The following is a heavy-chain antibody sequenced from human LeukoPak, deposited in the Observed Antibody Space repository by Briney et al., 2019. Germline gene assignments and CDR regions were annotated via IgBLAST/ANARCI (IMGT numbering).Heavy chain of an antibody. CDR1: GGSISSSSYY. CDR2: IYYSGST. V-gene: IGHV4-39*01. Sequence: SETLSLTCTVSGGSISSSSYYWGWIRQPPGKGLEWIGSIYYSGSTYYNPSLKSRVTISVDTSKNQFSLKLSSVTAADTAVYYCARGDQPVLHCSGGSCYPEPAPYYFDYWGQGTLVTVSS. CDR3: ARGDQPVLHCSGGSCYPEPAPYYFDY. D-gene: IGHD2-15*01. J-gene: IGHJ4*02.